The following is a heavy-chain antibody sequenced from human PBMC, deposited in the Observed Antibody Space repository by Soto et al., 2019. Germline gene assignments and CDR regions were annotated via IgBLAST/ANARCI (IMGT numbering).Heavy chain of an antibody. CDR3: ARGRGALTVVSNWFDP. V-gene: IGHV3-9*01. CDR2: INWNSGIT. J-gene: IGHJ5*02. CDR1: GFNFEDYA. Sequence: ESGGGLVQPGRSLRLSCVAFGFNFEDYAMHWIRQAPGKGLEWVSGINWNSGITGYADSVKGRFTISRDNANNSLHLEMSSLKTEDTALYYCARGRGALTVVSNWFDPWGQGTLVTVSS. D-gene: IGHD2-15*01.